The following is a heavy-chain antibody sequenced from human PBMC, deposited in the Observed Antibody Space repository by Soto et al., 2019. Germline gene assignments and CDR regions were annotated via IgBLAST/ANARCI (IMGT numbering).Heavy chain of an antibody. CDR2: ISGSGDNV. Sequence: EVQLLESGGGLVQPGGSLRLSCAASGFSFSRYAMSWVRQAPGEGLEWVSSISGSGDNVYYADSVRGRFTISRDNSKNTLYLQLSSLRAEDTAVYFCAKRAGDYYDTSGYDYWGQGTLVTDSS. CDR1: GFSFSRYA. D-gene: IGHD3-22*01. CDR3: AKRAGDYYDTSGYDY. V-gene: IGHV3-23*01. J-gene: IGHJ4*02.